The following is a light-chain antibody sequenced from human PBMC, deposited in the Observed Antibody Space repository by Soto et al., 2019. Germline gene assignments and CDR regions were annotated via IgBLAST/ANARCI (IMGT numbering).Light chain of an antibody. V-gene: IGKV3-15*01. CDR1: QSITTN. Sequence: EKVLTQSPVTLSVSLGERATLSCRASQSITTNLAWYQQKPGQAPRLLIFGASNRATGIPARFSGSGSGTEFSLTISSLQSEDSAIYYWQQYNDWPPLTFGGGTKVEI. J-gene: IGKJ4*01. CDR2: GAS. CDR3: QQYNDWPPLT.